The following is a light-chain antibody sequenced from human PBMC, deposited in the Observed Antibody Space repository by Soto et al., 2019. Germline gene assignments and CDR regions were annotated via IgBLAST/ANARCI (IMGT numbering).Light chain of an antibody. Sequence: ETVLTPSADVLFVSPGERATLSCRARQSVSSSSLAWYQQKPGQAPRLLIYGESNRATGIPDRFSGSGSGTDFTLTISRLEPEDFAVYYCQQYGSSPLCTFGQGTKVDIK. CDR2: GES. CDR1: QSVSSSS. J-gene: IGKJ1*01. V-gene: IGKV3-20*01. CDR3: QQYGSSPLCT.